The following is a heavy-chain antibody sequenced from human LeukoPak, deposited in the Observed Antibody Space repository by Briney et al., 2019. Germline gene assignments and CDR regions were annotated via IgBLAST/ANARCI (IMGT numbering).Heavy chain of an antibody. V-gene: IGHV3-23*01. Sequence: PGGSLRLSCAASGFTFVGYAVSWVRQAPGKGLEWVSAISGSGGSTYYADSVKGRFTISRDNSKNTLYLQMNSLRAEDTAVYYCAKDSGYCSSTSCRLDYWGQGTLVTVSS. CDR2: ISGSGGST. CDR3: AKDSGYCSSTSCRLDY. CDR1: GFTFVGYA. D-gene: IGHD2-2*01. J-gene: IGHJ4*02.